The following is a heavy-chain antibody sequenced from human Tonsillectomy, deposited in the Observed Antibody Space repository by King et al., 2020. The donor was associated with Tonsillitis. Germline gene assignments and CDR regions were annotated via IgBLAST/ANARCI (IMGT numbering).Heavy chain of an antibody. CDR1: GDFITSGNYY. Sequence: LQLQESGPGLVKPSETLSLSCTVSGDFITSGNYYGGWIRQTPGQGLEWIGSIYYNGSTYYNPSLKSRVTISVDTSKKRFSLKVRSMIAADTAVYYCARHPVWWSDRRSVWFDPWGQGTLVTVSS. J-gene: IGHJ5*02. D-gene: IGHD2-21*01. V-gene: IGHV4-39*01. CDR2: IYYNGST. CDR3: ARHPVWWSDRRSVWFDP.